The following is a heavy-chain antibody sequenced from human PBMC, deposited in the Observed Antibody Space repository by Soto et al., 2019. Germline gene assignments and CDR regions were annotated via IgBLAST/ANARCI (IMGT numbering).Heavy chain of an antibody. CDR1: GVTFKYYG. CDR2: ISYDGKQT. V-gene: IGHV3-30*03. J-gene: IGHJ2*01. Sequence: GGSLRLSCGAPGVTFKYYGMHWVRQAPGKGLEWVAVISYDGKQTYYADSVKGRFTISKDKSKRTLFLQMNSLRVDDTAVYYCARDGWGSNWYFDLWGRGTLVTVSS. CDR3: ARDGWGSNWYFDL. D-gene: IGHD3-16*01.